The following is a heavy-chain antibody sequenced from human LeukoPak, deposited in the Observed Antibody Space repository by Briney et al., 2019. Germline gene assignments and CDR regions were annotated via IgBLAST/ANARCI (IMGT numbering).Heavy chain of an antibody. CDR3: ARVPRYSSGWYVRDYYYYMDV. CDR1: GYTFAGYY. V-gene: IGHV1-2*02. CDR2: INPNSGGT. Sequence: ASVKVSCKASGYTFAGYYMHWVRQAPGQGLEWMGWINPNSGGTNYAQKFQGRVTMARDTSISTAYMELSRLRSEDTAVYYCARVPRYSSGWYVRDYYYYMDVWGKGTTVTVSS. J-gene: IGHJ6*03. D-gene: IGHD6-19*01.